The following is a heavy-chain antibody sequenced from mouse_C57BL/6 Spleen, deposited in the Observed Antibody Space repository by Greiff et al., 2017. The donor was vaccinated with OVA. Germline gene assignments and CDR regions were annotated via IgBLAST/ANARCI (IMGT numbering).Heavy chain of an antibody. CDR1: GFTFSSYA. D-gene: IGHD2-12*01. CDR3: AREGVTNGYFDV. CDR2: ISDGGSYT. J-gene: IGHJ1*03. Sequence: VQLKESGGGLVKPGGSLKLSCAASGFTFSSYAMSWVRQTPEKRLEWVATISDGGSYTYYPDNVKGRFTISRDNAKNNLYLQMSHLKSEDTAMYYCAREGVTNGYFDVWGTGTTVTVSS. V-gene: IGHV5-4*01.